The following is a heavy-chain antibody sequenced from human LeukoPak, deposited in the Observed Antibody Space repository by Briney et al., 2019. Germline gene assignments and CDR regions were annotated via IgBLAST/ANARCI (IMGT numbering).Heavy chain of an antibody. CDR2: INPGGGST. J-gene: IGHJ5*02. Sequence: ASVTVSCTSSVYIFTIYYMHWVRQAPEQGLEWMGIINPGGGSTSYAQKFQDRVTMTRDTSTSTVYMELSCLRSDDTAVYYCAKDLRWDHPGFDPWGQGTLVSVSS. D-gene: IGHD4-23*01. CDR1: VYIFTIYY. CDR3: AKDLRWDHPGFDP. V-gene: IGHV1-46*01.